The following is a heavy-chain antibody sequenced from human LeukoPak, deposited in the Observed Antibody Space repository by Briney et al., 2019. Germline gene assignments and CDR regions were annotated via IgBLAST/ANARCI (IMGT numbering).Heavy chain of an antibody. CDR1: GGSISSGDYY. D-gene: IGHD3-22*01. CDR3: ARAPYYYDSSGYYYALYYFDY. CDR2: XYYSGST. V-gene: IGHV4-30-4*01. J-gene: IGHJ4*02. Sequence: SETLSLTCTVSGGSISSGDYYWSWIRXXXXXGLEWIGXXYYSGSTYYNPSLKSRVTISVDTSKNQFSLKLSSVTAADTAVYYCARAPYYYDSSGYYYALYYFDYWGQGTLVTVSS.